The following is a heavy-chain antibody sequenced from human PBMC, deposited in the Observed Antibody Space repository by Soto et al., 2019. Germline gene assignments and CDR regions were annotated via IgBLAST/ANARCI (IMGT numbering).Heavy chain of an antibody. Sequence: PGGSLRLSCAASGFSFSNAWMSWVRQAPGKGLEWVGHIKTKTDDETTDYAAPVKGRFTISKDDSKNTLYLQMNSLKTEDTAVYHCTTNGMITFGGVIVPNWFDRWGQGTLVTVSS. CDR2: IKTKTDDETT. J-gene: IGHJ5*02. V-gene: IGHV3-15*01. D-gene: IGHD3-16*02. CDR3: TTNGMITFGGVIVPNWFDR. CDR1: GFSFSNAW.